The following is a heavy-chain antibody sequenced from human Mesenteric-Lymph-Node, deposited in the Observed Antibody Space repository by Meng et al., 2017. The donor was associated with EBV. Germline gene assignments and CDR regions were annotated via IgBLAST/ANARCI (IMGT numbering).Heavy chain of an antibody. CDR1: GYTFNIYT. Sequence: QLLQPGLMYNKPRTPVTCVCNASGYTFNIYTMNWVRQAPGQGLEWMGWINTNTGNPTYAQGFTGRFVFSLDASVSTEFLEISSLKAEDTAVYYCARGLGGHSLWGQGTLVTVSS. J-gene: IGHJ4*02. CDR3: ARGLGGHSL. V-gene: IGHV7-4-1*02. D-gene: IGHD4-23*01. CDR2: INTNTGNP.